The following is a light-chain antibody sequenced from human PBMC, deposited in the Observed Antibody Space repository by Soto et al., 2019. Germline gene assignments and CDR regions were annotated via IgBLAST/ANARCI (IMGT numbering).Light chain of an antibody. CDR2: DVS. CDR1: SSDVGVYNY. V-gene: IGLV2-14*01. J-gene: IGLJ3*02. Sequence: QSVLTQSASVSGSPGQSITISCTGTSSDVGVYNYVSWYQQHPGKAPKLIIYDVSNRPSGVSTRFSGSKSGNTAALNIAGLQAEDEGDYSCSSYTSTNSWVFGGGTQLTVL. CDR3: SSYTSTNSWV.